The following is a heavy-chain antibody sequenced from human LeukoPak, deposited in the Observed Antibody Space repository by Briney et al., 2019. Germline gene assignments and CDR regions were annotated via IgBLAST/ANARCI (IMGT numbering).Heavy chain of an antibody. Sequence: SETLSLTCTVSGCSISSYYWSWIRQPPGKALQWIGYIYHSGRTNYNPSLKSRVTISVDTSKNQFSLKLSSVTAADTAVYYCARVQAYYDSSRYQVHAFDIWGQGTMVTVSS. J-gene: IGHJ3*02. CDR1: GCSISSYY. CDR3: ARVQAYYDSSRYQVHAFDI. V-gene: IGHV4-59*01. CDR2: IYHSGRT. D-gene: IGHD3-22*01.